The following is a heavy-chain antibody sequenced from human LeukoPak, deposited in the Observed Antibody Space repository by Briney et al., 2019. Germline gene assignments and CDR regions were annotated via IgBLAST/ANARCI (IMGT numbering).Heavy chain of an antibody. CDR3: ATYTHWVAGDV. CDR2: IKEDGSEK. D-gene: IGHD3-16*01. CDR1: GLTFSETW. J-gene: IGHJ6*02. Sequence: GGSLRLSCAASGLTFSETWMSWVRQAPGQGLEWVAAIKEDGSEKDYVDSVKGRFTISRDNAKNSLYLQMKSMRAEDTAVYYCATYTHWVAGDVWGQGTTVSVSS. V-gene: IGHV3-7*01.